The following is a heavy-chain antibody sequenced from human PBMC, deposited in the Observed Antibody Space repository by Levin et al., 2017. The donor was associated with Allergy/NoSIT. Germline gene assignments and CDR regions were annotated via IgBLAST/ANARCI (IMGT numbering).Heavy chain of an antibody. CDR3: RVGATDLEAPWEGAFDY. Sequence: PGGSLRLSCAASGFTFSNAWMSWVRQAPGKGLEWVGRIKSKTDGGTTDYAAPVKGRFTISRDDSKNTLYLQMNSLKTEDTAVYYCRVGATDLEAPWEGAFDYWGQGTLVTVSS. CDR1: GFTFSNAW. J-gene: IGHJ4*02. D-gene: IGHD1-26*01. V-gene: IGHV3-15*01. CDR2: IKSKTDGGTT.